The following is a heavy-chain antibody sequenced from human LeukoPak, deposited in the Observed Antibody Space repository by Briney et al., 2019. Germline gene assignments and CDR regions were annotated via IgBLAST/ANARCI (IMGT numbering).Heavy chain of an antibody. V-gene: IGHV3-21*01. J-gene: IGHJ4*02. CDR3: ARDRRSDNYFDY. CDR2: IRSSSSYI. Sequence: GGSLRLSFAASGFTFSSYSMNWVRQAPGKGFEWFSSIRSSSSYIYYAGSVKGRFTISRDNAKTSLYLQMNSLRAEDTAVYYCARDRRSDNYFDYWGQGTLVTVSS. CDR1: GFTFSSYS.